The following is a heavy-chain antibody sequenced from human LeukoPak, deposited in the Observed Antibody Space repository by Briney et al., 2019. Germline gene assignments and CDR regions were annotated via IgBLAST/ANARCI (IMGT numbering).Heavy chain of an antibody. Sequence: GGSLRLSCAASGFTFSSYAMSWVRQAPGKGLEWVSAISGSGGSTYYADSVKGRFTISRDNSKNTLYLQMNSLRAEDTAVYYCAKDLWPLLDFGGVIVDYWGQGTLVTVSS. CDR2: ISGSGGST. CDR3: AKDLWPLLDFGGVIVDY. D-gene: IGHD3-16*02. CDR1: GFTFSSYA. J-gene: IGHJ4*02. V-gene: IGHV3-23*01.